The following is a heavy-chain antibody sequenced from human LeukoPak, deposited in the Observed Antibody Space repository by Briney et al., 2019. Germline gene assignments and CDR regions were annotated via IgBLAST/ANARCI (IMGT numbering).Heavy chain of an antibody. D-gene: IGHD2-2*01. J-gene: IGHJ6*02. Sequence: SETLSLTCAVYGGSFSGYYWSWIRQPPGKGLEWIGEINHIGSTNYNPSLKSRVTISVDTSKNQFSLKLSSVTAADTAVYYCARGRRLLGYCSSTSCSPYYYGMDVWGQGTTVTVSS. V-gene: IGHV4-34*01. CDR2: INHIGST. CDR1: GGSFSGYY. CDR3: ARGRRLLGYCSSTSCSPYYYGMDV.